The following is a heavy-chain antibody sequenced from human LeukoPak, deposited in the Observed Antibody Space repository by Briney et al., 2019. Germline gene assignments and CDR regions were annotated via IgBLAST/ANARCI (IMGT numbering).Heavy chain of an antibody. J-gene: IGHJ6*02. Sequence: PGGSLRLSCAASGFPFNAYWMTWVRQAPGKALEWVANIRQDGDTKYYVDSVKGRFTISRDNAMNSLYLQMNSLRAEDTAIYYCAKSVAIYFYYGLDVWGQGTTVTVSS. CDR1: GFPFNAYW. CDR3: AKSVAIYFYYGLDV. V-gene: IGHV3-7*03. CDR2: IRQDGDTK. D-gene: IGHD3-3*01.